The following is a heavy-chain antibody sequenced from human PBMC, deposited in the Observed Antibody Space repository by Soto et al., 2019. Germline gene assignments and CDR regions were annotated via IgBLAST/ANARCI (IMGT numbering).Heavy chain of an antibody. Sequence: EVQLVESGGGLVQPGRSLRLSCAASGFTFDDYAMHWVRQAPGKGLEWVSGISWNSGSIGYADSVKGRFTISRDNAKNSLYLQMNSLRAEDTALYYCAKGPIDFWSCSPALYFDYWGQGTLVTVSS. CDR3: AKGPIDFWSCSPALYFDY. CDR2: ISWNSGSI. V-gene: IGHV3-9*01. D-gene: IGHD3-3*01. CDR1: GFTFDDYA. J-gene: IGHJ4*02.